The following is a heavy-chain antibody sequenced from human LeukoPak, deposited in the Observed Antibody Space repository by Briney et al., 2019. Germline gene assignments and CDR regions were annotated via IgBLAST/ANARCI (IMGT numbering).Heavy chain of an antibody. D-gene: IGHD6-19*01. Sequence: GGSLRLSCAASGFSLSTYGVSWVRQPPGKGLEWVSGITGTGGSTYYADSVKGRFTVSRDTSENTLYLQMNSLRAEDTAIYYCAKDHGTAVAGFYYWGQGTLVTVSS. CDR1: GFSLSTYG. CDR3: AKDHGTAVAGFYY. CDR2: ITGTGGST. J-gene: IGHJ4*02. V-gene: IGHV3-23*01.